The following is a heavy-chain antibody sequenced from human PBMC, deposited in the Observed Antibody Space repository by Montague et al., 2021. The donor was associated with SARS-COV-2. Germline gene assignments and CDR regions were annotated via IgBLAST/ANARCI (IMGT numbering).Heavy chain of an antibody. D-gene: IGHD6-19*01. CDR3: ARGLSRYSSGKTPFLHSEMDV. Sequence: SETLSLTCTVSTGSLSTYYWSWIRQPPGKGLEWIGYIYYSGYTNYNPSLKSRVTISVDTSKNQFSLKLSSVTAADTAVYYCARGLSRYSSGKTPFLHSEMDVWGQGTTVTVSS. V-gene: IGHV4-59*12. CDR1: TGSLSTYY. J-gene: IGHJ6*02. CDR2: IYYSGYT.